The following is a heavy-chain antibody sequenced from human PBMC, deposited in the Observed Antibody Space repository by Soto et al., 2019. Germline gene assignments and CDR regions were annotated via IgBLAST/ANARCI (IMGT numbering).Heavy chain of an antibody. Sequence: GASVKVSCKASGGTFSSYAISWVRQAPGQGLEWMGGIIPIFGTANYAQKFQGRVTITADKSTSTAYMELSSLRSEDTAVYYCAREGRYCSGGSCYSPDAFDIWGQGTMVTVSS. J-gene: IGHJ3*02. CDR3: AREGRYCSGGSCYSPDAFDI. CDR1: GGTFSSYA. CDR2: IIPIFGTA. V-gene: IGHV1-69*06. D-gene: IGHD2-15*01.